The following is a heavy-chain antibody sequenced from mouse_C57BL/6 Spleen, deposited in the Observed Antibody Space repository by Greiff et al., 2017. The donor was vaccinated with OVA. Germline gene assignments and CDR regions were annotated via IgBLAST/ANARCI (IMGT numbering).Heavy chain of an antibody. J-gene: IGHJ2*01. CDR1: GYSITSGYY. V-gene: IGHV3-6*01. D-gene: IGHD2-4*01. Sequence: VQLKESGPGLVKPSQSLSLTCSVTGYSITSGYYWNWIRQFPGNKLEWMGYISYDGSNNYNPSLKNRISITRDTSKHQFFLKLNSVTTEDTATYYCARGDYDAYFDYGGQGTTLTVSS. CDR3: ARGDYDAYFDY. CDR2: ISYDGSN.